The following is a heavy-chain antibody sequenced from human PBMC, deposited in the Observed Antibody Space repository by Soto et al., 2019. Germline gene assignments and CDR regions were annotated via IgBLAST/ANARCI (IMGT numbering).Heavy chain of an antibody. CDR1: GFTFSSYE. D-gene: IGHD2-2*02. J-gene: IGHJ5*02. V-gene: IGHV3-74*01. Sequence: TGGSLRLSCAASGFTFSSYEMDWVRQAPGKGLEWVAYIDSDGSSTSYADSVKGRFTIPRDNAKNTLYLQMNSLRAEDTAVYYCARGGYCSSTSCYRSWFGPWGQGTLVTVSS. CDR2: IDSDGSST. CDR3: ARGGYCSSTSCYRSWFGP.